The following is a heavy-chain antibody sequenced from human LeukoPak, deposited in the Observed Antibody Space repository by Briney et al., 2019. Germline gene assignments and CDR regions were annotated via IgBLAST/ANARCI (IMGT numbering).Heavy chain of an antibody. J-gene: IGHJ5*01. CDR2: TYYRSKWYN. CDR3: ARERGSPTWFDY. Sequence: SQTLSLTCAISGDSVSSNTATWTWIRQSPSSGLEWLGRTYYRSKWYNDYVVSVKSRITINPDTSKNQFSLQLNSVTPEDTAVYYCARERGSPTWFDYWGQGTLVTVSS. CDR1: GDSVSSNTAT. V-gene: IGHV6-1*01. D-gene: IGHD1-26*01.